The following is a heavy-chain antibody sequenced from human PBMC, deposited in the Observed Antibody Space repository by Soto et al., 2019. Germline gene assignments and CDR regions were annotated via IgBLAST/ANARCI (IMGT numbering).Heavy chain of an antibody. J-gene: IGHJ4*02. CDR3: ARVPYYYDSSGYYFDY. CDR1: GGTFSSYA. D-gene: IGHD3-22*01. CDR2: IIPIFGTA. V-gene: IGHV1-69*13. Sequence: SVKVSCKASGGTFSSYAISWVRQAPGQGLEWMGGIIPIFGTANYAQKFQGRVTITADESTSTAYMELSSLRSEDTAVYYCARVPYYYDSSGYYFDYWGQGTLVTVSS.